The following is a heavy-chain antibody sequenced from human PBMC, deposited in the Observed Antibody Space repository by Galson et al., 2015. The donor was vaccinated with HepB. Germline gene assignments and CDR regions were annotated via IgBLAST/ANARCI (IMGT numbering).Heavy chain of an antibody. CDR3: ARFRGMGMGSLYYYYYYMDV. CDR2: ISSSGSTI. D-gene: IGHD3-16*01. V-gene: IGHV3-11*01. CDR1: GFTFSDYY. Sequence: SLRLSCAASGFTFSDYYMSWIRQAPGKGLEWVSYISSSGSTIYNADSLKGRFTISRDNAENSLYLQMNSLRAEDTAVYYCARFRGMGMGSLYYYYYYMDVWGKGTTVTVSS. J-gene: IGHJ6*03.